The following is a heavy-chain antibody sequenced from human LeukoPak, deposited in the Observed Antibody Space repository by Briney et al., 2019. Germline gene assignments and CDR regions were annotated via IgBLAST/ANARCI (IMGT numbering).Heavy chain of an antibody. CDR1: GGTFSSYA. V-gene: IGHV1-69*04. CDR2: IIPILGIA. CDR3: ARELIAAAGTGYFDY. Sequence: ASVKVSCKASGGTFSSYAISWARQAPGQGLEWMGRIIPILGIANYAQKFQGRVTITADKSTSTAYMELSSLRSEDTAVYYCARELIAAAGTGYFDYWGQGTLVTVSS. D-gene: IGHD6-13*01. J-gene: IGHJ4*02.